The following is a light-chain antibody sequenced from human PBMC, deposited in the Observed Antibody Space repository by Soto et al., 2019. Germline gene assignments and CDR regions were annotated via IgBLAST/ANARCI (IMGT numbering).Light chain of an antibody. CDR1: QGISNE. CDR2: GAS. J-gene: IGKJ1*01. V-gene: IGKV1-6*01. CDR3: LQDYTYPWT. Sequence: MQITQSPSSLSASVGDRVTITCRASQGISNELGWYQQRPGKAPKVLIYGASNLQSGVPSRFSGSASGTDFTLTISSLQPEDFATYYCLQDYTYPWTFGQGTKVDIK.